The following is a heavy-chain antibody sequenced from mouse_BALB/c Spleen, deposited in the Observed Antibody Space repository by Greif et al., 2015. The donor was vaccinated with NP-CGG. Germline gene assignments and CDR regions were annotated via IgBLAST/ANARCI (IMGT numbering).Heavy chain of an antibody. J-gene: IGHJ4*01. CDR3: ARDQGYEGDYYAMDY. CDR2: IWSGGST. D-gene: IGHD2-3*01. CDR1: GFSLTSYG. Sequence: VMLVESGPGLVAPSQSLSITCTVSGFSLTSYGVHWVRQPPGKGLEWLGVIWSGGSTNYNSALMSRLSISKDNSKSXVFLKMNSLQTDDTAMYYCARDQGYEGDYYAMDYWGQGTSVTVSS. V-gene: IGHV2-9*02.